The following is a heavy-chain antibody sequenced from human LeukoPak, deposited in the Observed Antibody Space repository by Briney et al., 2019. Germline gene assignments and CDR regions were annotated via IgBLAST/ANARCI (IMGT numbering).Heavy chain of an antibody. CDR3: ASRKLGHDY. J-gene: IGHJ4*02. V-gene: IGHV4-59*02. D-gene: IGHD7-27*01. Sequence: PSETLSLTCTVSGGSVSDYYWSWIRPSPGKGLEWIGYIYYTGTSYNPSLMSRVSISADTSQNQYSLSLSSVTAAATPVYYCASRKLGHDYWGQGTLVTVSS. CDR2: IYYTGT. CDR1: GGSVSDYY.